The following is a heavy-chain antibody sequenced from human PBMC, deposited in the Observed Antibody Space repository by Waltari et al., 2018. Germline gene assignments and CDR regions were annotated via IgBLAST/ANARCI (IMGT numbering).Heavy chain of an antibody. CDR2: ISPGGENT. D-gene: IGHD2-2*01. Sequence: VQLGGSGGGLAKPGGSPRLSCPASGFIFSDYYVDWVRQAPGKGLEWVSRISPGGENTWYADSVKDRFTISRENTKNILYLQMDSLRVEDTAVYYCARAAVPGNLGNYNGLDSWGQGVVVTVSS. V-gene: IGHV3-11*01. CDR1: GFIFSDYY. CDR3: ARAAVPGNLGNYNGLDS. J-gene: IGHJ5*01.